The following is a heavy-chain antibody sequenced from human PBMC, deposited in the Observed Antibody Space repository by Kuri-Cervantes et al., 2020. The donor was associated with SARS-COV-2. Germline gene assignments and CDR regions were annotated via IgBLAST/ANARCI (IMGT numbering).Heavy chain of an antibody. D-gene: IGHD3-3*01. J-gene: IGHJ4*02. V-gene: IGHV4-61*02. CDR2: IYSNGGT. CDR1: GVSISSGDYY. Sequence: LRLSCTVSGVSISSGDYYWSWIRQPAGGGLEWIGRIYSNGGTNYNPSLKSRVTISADTSKNQFSLKLRSVTAADTAVYYCARGPGCGPSFGVVIIRECYFDYWGQGTLVTVSS. CDR3: ARGPGCGPSFGVVIIRECYFDY.